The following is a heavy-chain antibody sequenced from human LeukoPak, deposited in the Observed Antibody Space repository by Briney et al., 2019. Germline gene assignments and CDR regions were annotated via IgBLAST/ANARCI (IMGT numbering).Heavy chain of an antibody. CDR1: GFSVNSEY. Sequence: GGSLRLSCAASGFSVNSEYMSWARQAPGKGLEWVSVIYSSGSAFYADSEKGRFTISRDNSKKNTVHLQMNNLRVEDTAVYYCIVAVNYDYWGQGTLVAVS. CDR2: IYSSGSA. V-gene: IGHV3-53*01. CDR3: IVAVNYDY. J-gene: IGHJ4*02. D-gene: IGHD2-21*01.